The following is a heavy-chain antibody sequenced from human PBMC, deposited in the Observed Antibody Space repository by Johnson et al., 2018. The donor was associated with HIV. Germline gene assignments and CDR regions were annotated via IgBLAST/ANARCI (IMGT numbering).Heavy chain of an antibody. CDR1: GLTVSSNY. J-gene: IGHJ3*02. CDR2: INSDGGST. CDR3: ATERMVVPANAFDI. D-gene: IGHD2-2*01. Sequence: VQLMESGGGLVQPGGSLRLACAASGLTVSSNYMSWVRQAPGRGLVWVSRINSDGGSTTYADSVKGRFTISRDNAKNTLYLQMNSLRAEDTAVYYCATERMVVPANAFDIWGQGTMVTVSS. V-gene: IGHV3-74*01.